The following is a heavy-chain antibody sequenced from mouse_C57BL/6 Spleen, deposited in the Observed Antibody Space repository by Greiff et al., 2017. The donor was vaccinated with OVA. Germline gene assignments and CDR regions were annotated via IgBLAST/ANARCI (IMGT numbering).Heavy chain of an antibody. D-gene: IGHD3-2*02. CDR1: GYTFTDYN. CDR3: ARGTAQATFAMDY. V-gene: IGHV1-22*01. CDR2: INPNNGGT. Sequence: EVQLQQSGPELVKPGASVKMSCKASGYTFTDYNMHWVKQSHGKSLEWIGYINPNNGGTSYNQKFKGKATLTVNKSSSTAYMELRSLTSEDSAVYYCARGTAQATFAMDYWGQGTSVTVSS. J-gene: IGHJ4*01.